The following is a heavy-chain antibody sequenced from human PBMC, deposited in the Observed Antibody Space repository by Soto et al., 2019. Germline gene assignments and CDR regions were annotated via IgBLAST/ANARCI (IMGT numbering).Heavy chain of an antibody. D-gene: IGHD3-10*01. CDR3: ARDRGYDAHDYYYNAMDV. CDR1: GFTFRTYT. J-gene: IGHJ6*02. V-gene: IGHV3-21*01. Sequence: GGSLRLSCISSGFTFRTYTMNWVRQAPGKGLEWVSGIRGFSPYTFYAESVKGRFTISRDNAKNSLDLQMDSLRAEDTAVYYCARDRGYDAHDYYYNAMDVWGQGTTVTVSS. CDR2: IRGFSPYT.